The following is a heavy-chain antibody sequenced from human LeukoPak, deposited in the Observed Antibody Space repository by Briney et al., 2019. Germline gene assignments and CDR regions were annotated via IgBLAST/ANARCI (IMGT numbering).Heavy chain of an antibody. CDR3: ARDFGGTLKTALDY. V-gene: IGHV3-21*01. CDR1: GFAFSTYS. J-gene: IGHJ4*02. D-gene: IGHD4-23*01. Sequence: GGSLRLSCAASGFAFSTYSMNWVRQAPGKGLEWVSSIANSVIHIYYADSVKGRFTVSRDNAKNSLFLQMDGLRAEDTAIYYCARDFGGTLKTALDYWGQGTLVTVSS. CDR2: IANSVIHI.